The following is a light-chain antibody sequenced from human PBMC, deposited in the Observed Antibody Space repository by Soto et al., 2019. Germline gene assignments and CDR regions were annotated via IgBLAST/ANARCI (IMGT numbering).Light chain of an antibody. CDR2: ATS. CDR1: QNVAHF. J-gene: IGKJ1*01. Sequence: DIQMTQSPSTLSASLGDRVTITCRASQNVAHFLNWYQQKPGKAPKLLIYATSSLQSGVPSRFSGSGSGTDFTLTISSLQPEDFATYYCQQSYSTPQTFGQGTKVDIK. V-gene: IGKV1-39*01. CDR3: QQSYSTPQT.